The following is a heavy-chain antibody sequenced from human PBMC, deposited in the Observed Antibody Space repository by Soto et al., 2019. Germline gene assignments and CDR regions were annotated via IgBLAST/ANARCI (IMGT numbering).Heavy chain of an antibody. D-gene: IGHD2-21*02. J-gene: IGHJ3*02. Sequence: EVQLVESGGGLVQPGGSLRLSCVASGFTFSNYWMSWVRQAPGMGLEWVANIKQDGSERYYVDSVKGRLTISRDNAKNPLYLQMNSLGVEDTAVYYCARVSGRGGGCYSAFYIWGQGTMVAVSS. V-gene: IGHV3-7*01. CDR2: IKQDGSER. CDR1: GFTFSNYW. CDR3: ARVSGRGGGCYSAFYI.